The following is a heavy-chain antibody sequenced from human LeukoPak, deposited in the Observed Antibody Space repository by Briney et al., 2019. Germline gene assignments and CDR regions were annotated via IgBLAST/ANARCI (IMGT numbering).Heavy chain of an antibody. V-gene: IGHV1-2*02. CDR3: ARSEGYYYGSGGFFDY. D-gene: IGHD3-10*01. CDR2: INPNSGGT. CDR1: GYTFTGYY. J-gene: IGHJ4*02. Sequence: ASVKVSCKASGYTFTGYYMHWVRQAPGQGLEWMGWINPNSGGTNYAQKFQGRVTMTRDTSISTAYMELSRLRSDDTAVYYCARSEGYYYGSGGFFDYWGQGTLVTVSS.